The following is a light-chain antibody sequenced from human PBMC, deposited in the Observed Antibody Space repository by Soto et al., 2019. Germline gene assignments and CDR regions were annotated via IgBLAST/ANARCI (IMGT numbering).Light chain of an antibody. Sequence: DIQMTQSPSSLSASVGDSVTITCRASQSINIYLSWYQQKPGKAPKLLINVASTLQGGVPSRFSGSGSGTDFTLTISSLQPEDFATYYCQQSYSMPWTFGQGTKVDIK. J-gene: IGKJ1*01. V-gene: IGKV1-39*01. CDR3: QQSYSMPWT. CDR1: QSINIY. CDR2: VAS.